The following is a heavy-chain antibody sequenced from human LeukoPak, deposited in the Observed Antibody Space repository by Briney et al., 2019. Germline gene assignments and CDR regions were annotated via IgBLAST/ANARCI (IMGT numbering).Heavy chain of an antibody. V-gene: IGHV3-21*01. CDR2: ISSSSSYI. CDR3: ARDLDDYYGSGSYYPPYFDY. CDR1: GFTFSSYS. J-gene: IGHJ4*02. D-gene: IGHD3-10*01. Sequence: PGGSLRLSCAASGFTFSSYSMNWVRQAPGKGLEWVSSISSSSSYIYYADSVKGRFTISRDNAKNSLYLQMNSLRAEDTAVYYCARDLDDYYGSGSYYPPYFDYWGQGTLVTVPS.